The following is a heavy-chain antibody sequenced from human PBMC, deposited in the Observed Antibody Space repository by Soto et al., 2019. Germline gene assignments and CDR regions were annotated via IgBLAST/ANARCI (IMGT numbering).Heavy chain of an antibody. Sequence: EVQLVDSGGGLVQPGGSLRLSCAASGFTVSSNYMSWVRQAPGKGLELVSVIYSGGSTYYADSVKGRFTISRDNSKNTLYLQMNSLRAEDTAVYYCAREITYYGSGSYYYYYYYMDVWGKGTTVTVSS. CDR3: AREITYYGSGSYYYYYYYMDV. CDR2: IYSGGST. CDR1: GFTVSSNY. J-gene: IGHJ6*03. D-gene: IGHD3-10*01. V-gene: IGHV3-66*01.